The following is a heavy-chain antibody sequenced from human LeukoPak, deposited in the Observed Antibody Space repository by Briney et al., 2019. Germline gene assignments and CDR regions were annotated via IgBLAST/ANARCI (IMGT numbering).Heavy chain of an antibody. D-gene: IGHD6-13*01. Sequence: SVKVSCKASGGTFSSYAISWVRQAPGQGLEWMGRINPIFGTANYAQKFQGRGRITADKSTSTAYMELSSLRSEDTAVYYCARQTAIAAAGRFDYWGQGTLVTVSS. J-gene: IGHJ4*02. CDR1: GGTFSSYA. V-gene: IGHV1-69*06. CDR3: ARQTAIAAAGRFDY. CDR2: INPIFGTA.